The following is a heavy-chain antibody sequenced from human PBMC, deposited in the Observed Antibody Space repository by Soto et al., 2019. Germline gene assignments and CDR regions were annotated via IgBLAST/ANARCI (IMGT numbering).Heavy chain of an antibody. Sequence: SETLSLTCTVSGGSISNGYYYWSWVRQNPGKGLEWIGHIYHSGRTYYNPSLKSRVTISVDTSKNQFSLNLSSVTAADTAVYYCARSVDPWGQGTLVT. V-gene: IGHV4-31*03. CDR2: IYHSGRT. CDR3: ARSVDP. CDR1: GGSISNGYYY. J-gene: IGHJ5*02.